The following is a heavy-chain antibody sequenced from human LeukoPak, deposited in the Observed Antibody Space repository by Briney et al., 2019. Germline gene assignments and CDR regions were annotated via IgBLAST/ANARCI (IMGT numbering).Heavy chain of an antibody. D-gene: IGHD4-17*01. J-gene: IGHJ4*02. V-gene: IGHV3-23*01. Sequence: PGGSLRLSCAASGFTFTSYSMTWVRQAPGKGLECISVISGSGISTYYADSVKGRFTISRDNPKNTLYLQMNTLRADDTAVYYCAKGHSDYGTGFDLWGQGTLVTVSS. CDR3: AKGHSDYGTGFDL. CDR2: ISGSGIST. CDR1: GFTFTSYS.